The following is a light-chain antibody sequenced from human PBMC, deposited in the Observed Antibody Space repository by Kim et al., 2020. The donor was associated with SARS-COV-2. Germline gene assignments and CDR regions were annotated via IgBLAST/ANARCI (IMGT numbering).Light chain of an antibody. V-gene: IGLV3-1*01. CDR1: PLRDIH. CDR3: QTWDRGTWM. CDR2: EDH. J-gene: IGLJ3*02. Sequence: VSQGQTTTLPGSGIPLRDIHACWYQQKTAQVPVIVTYEDHKRPSGIRERCSGSNSGNTSTLTISGTQDKDEADYYCQTWDRGTWMFGGGTQLTVL.